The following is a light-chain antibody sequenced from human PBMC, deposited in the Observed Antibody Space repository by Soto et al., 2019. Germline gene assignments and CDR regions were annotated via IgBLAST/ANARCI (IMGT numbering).Light chain of an antibody. CDR2: EVT. V-gene: IGLV2-23*02. CDR3: CSYAGTSSYV. Sequence: VLTQPASVSGSPGQSITISCAGTSSDVGSYNFVSWYQQHPGRAPKLMIYEVTKRPSGVSSRFSGSKSGNTASLTISGLQAEDEADYYCCSYAGTSSYVFGTGTKVTVL. J-gene: IGLJ1*01. CDR1: SSDVGSYNF.